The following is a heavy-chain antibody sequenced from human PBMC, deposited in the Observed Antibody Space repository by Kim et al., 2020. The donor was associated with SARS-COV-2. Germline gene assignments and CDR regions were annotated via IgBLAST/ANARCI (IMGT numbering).Heavy chain of an antibody. V-gene: IGHV3-30-3*01. Sequence: GGSLRLSCAASGFTFRSNAMHWVRQAPGKGLEWVALISYDGNNDYYADSVKGRFTISRDNSKNTLYLQMNGLRAEDTAVYYCVREETYGTFEYWGQGTLVTVSS. CDR2: ISYDGNND. CDR3: VREETYGTFEY. D-gene: IGHD4-17*01. J-gene: IGHJ4*02. CDR1: GFTFRSNA.